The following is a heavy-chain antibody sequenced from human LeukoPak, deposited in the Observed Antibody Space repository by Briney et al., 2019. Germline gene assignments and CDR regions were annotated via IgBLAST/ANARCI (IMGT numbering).Heavy chain of an antibody. Sequence: GESLKISCKGSGYTFSSFWIAWVRQMPGKGLEWMGTIYPGDSDPRYSPSFQGQVTISADKSISTAYLQWSSLKASDTAMYYCARGASSTSLVVFDYWGQGTLVTVSS. V-gene: IGHV5-51*01. D-gene: IGHD2-2*01. CDR3: ARGASSTSLVVFDY. CDR1: GYTFSSFW. J-gene: IGHJ4*02. CDR2: IYPGDSDP.